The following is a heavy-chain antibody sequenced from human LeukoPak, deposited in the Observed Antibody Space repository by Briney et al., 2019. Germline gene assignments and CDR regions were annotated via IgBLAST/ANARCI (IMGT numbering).Heavy chain of an antibody. CDR3: ARVLYSNSFFDC. CDR2: INHSGST. D-gene: IGHD6-6*01. V-gene: IGHV4-34*01. J-gene: IGHJ4*02. Sequence: SETLSLTCAVYGGSFSGYYWSWIRQPPGKGLEWIGEINHSGSTNYNPSLKSRVTISVDTSKNQFSLKLSSVTAADTAVYYCARVLYSNSFFDCWGQGTLVTVSS. CDR1: GGSFSGYY.